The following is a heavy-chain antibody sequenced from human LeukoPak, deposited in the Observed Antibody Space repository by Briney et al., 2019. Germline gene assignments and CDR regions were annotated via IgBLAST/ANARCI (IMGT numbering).Heavy chain of an antibody. J-gene: IGHJ4*02. CDR1: GGSISSYY. CDR2: IYYSGST. Sequence: SETLSLTCTVSGGSISSYYRSWIRQPPGKGLEWIGYIYYSGSTNYNPSLKSRVTISVDTSKNQFSLKLSSVTAADTAVYYCARMYSSSWYYPIWGQGTLVTVSS. V-gene: IGHV4-59*08. D-gene: IGHD6-13*01. CDR3: ARMYSSSWYYPI.